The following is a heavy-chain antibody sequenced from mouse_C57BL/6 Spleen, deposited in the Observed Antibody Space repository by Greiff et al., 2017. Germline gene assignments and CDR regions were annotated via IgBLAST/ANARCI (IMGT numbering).Heavy chain of an antibody. V-gene: IGHV5-17*01. CDR3: ARGSNWEAMDY. J-gene: IGHJ4*01. CDR2: ISSGSSTI. CDR1: GFTFSDYG. Sequence: EVMLVESGGGLVKPGGSLKLSCAASGFTFSDYGMHWVRQAPEKGLEWVAYISSGSSTIYYADTVKGRFTISRDNAKNTLVLQMTSLRSEDTAMYYCARGSNWEAMDYWGQGTSVTVSS. D-gene: IGHD4-1*01.